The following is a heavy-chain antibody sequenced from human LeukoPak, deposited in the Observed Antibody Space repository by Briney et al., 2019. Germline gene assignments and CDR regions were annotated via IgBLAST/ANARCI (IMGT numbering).Heavy chain of an antibody. CDR2: ISWNSGSI. Sequence: QAGRSLRLSCAASGFTFDDYAMHWVRQAPGKGLEWVSGISWNSGSIGYADSVKGRFTISRDNAKNSLYLQMNSLRAEDTALYYCAKDVADAARSSDAFDIWGQGTMVTVSS. V-gene: IGHV3-9*01. CDR1: GFTFDDYA. CDR3: AKDVADAARSSDAFDI. J-gene: IGHJ3*02. D-gene: IGHD6-6*01.